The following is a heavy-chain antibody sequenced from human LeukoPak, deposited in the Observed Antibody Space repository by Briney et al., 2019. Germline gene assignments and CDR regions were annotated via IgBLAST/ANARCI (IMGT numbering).Heavy chain of an antibody. D-gene: IGHD6-13*01. CDR1: GFTFDDYA. J-gene: IGHJ3*02. Sequence: GGSLRLSCAASGFTFDDYAMHWVRQAPGKGLEWVSGISWNSGSIGYADSVKGRFTISRDNAKNSLYLQMNSLRAEDTALYYCAKGGNSRKDDAFDIWGQGTMVTVS. CDR3: AKGGNSRKDDAFDI. V-gene: IGHV3-9*01. CDR2: ISWNSGSI.